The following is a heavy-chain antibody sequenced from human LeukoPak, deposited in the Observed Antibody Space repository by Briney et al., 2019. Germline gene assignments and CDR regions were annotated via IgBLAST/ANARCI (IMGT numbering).Heavy chain of an antibody. J-gene: IGHJ4*02. Sequence: PGGSLRLSCAASGFTFSSYERNWVRQAPGKGLEWVSYISSSGSTIYYADSVKGRFTISRDNAKNSLYLQMDSLRAEDTAVYYCARVASSSSWSYYFDYWGQGTLVPVSS. CDR2: ISSSGSTI. V-gene: IGHV3-48*03. CDR3: ARVASSSSWSYYFDY. CDR1: GFTFSSYE. D-gene: IGHD6-13*01.